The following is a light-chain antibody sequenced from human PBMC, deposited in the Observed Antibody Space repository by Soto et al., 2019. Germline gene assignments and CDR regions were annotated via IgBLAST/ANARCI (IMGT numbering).Light chain of an antibody. CDR3: SFHGGNRPYV. Sequence: QSVLTKPPSASGSRGQSVAISCTGTTSDIGGYDYVSWYQQHPGKAPKLLIYEVNKRPSGVPDHFPGSKSGNTASLTVSGLQPADGADYYCSFHGGNRPYVFGTGTKVTVL. CDR2: EVN. V-gene: IGLV2-8*01. J-gene: IGLJ1*01. CDR1: TSDIGGYDY.